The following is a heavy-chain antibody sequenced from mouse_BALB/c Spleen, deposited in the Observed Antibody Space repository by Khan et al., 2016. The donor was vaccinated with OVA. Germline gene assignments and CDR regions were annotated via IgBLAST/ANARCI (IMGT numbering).Heavy chain of an antibody. J-gene: IGHJ3*01. CDR3: ARSGYGSFAY. CDR2: IYPNNGGT. Sequence: VQLQQSGPELVKPGASVKISCKASGYTFTDYNMDWVKQSHGKSLEWIGYIYPNNGGTGYNQKFKTKAALTVDISSSTAYMELRSLTSEDSAVYYWARSGYGSFAYWGQGTLVTVSA. D-gene: IGHD1-2*01. CDR1: GYTFTDYN. V-gene: IGHV1S29*02.